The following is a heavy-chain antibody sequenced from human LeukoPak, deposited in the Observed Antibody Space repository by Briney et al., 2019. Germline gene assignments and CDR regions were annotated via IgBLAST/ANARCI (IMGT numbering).Heavy chain of an antibody. CDR3: AKGQLWFPYYFDY. V-gene: IGHV3-30*02. D-gene: IGHD5-18*01. J-gene: IGHJ4*02. CDR2: IRYDGSNK. Sequence: PGGSLRLSCAASGFTFSSYGMHWVRQAPGKGLEWVAFIRYDGSNKYYADSVKGRFTISRDNSKNTLYLQMNSLRAEDTAVYYCAKGQLWFPYYFDYWGQGTLVTVSS. CDR1: GFTFSSYG.